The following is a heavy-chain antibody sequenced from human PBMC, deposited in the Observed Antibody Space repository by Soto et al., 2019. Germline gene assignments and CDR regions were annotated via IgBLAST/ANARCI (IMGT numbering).Heavy chain of an antibody. J-gene: IGHJ4*02. CDR1: GGSISSGDYY. V-gene: IGHV4-30-4*01. D-gene: IGHD3-22*01. CDR3: AREGLYYDSSGYFSGDDY. Sequence: QVQLQESGPGLVKPSQTLSLTCTVSGGSISSGDYYWSWIRQPPGKGLEWIGYIYYSGSTYYNPSLKSRVTNSVDTSKTQFSLKLSSVTAADTAVYYCAREGLYYDSSGYFSGDDYWGQGTLVTVSS. CDR2: IYYSGST.